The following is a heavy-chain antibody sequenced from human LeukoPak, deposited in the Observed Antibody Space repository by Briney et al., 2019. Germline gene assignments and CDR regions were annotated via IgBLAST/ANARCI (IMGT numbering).Heavy chain of an antibody. Sequence: GGSLRLSCAASGFTFSSYSMNWVRQAPGKGLEWVSSISSSSSYIYYADSVKGRFTISRDNAKNSLYLQMNSLRAEDTAVYYCARGLLWFGGWSDPWGQGTLVTVSS. CDR2: ISSSSSYI. V-gene: IGHV3-21*01. CDR3: ARGLLWFGGWSDP. J-gene: IGHJ5*02. CDR1: GFTFSSYS. D-gene: IGHD3-10*01.